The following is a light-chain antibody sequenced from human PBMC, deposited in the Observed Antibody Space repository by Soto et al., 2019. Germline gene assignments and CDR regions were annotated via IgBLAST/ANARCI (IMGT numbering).Light chain of an antibody. V-gene: IGKV3-20*01. J-gene: IGKJ2*01. Sequence: EIVLTQSPGTLSLSPGERATLSCRASQSVNSNFFAWYQQKPGQAPRLLIYDVSIRATGIPDRFTGSGSGTDFALTISGLEPEDFAIYYCQQYGNSPRTFGQGTKVDIK. CDR2: DVS. CDR1: QSVNSNF. CDR3: QQYGNSPRT.